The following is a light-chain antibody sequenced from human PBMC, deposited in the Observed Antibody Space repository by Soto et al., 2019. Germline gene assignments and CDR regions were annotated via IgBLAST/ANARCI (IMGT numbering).Light chain of an antibody. Sequence: EIVLTQSPATLSLSPGERATLSCRASQSVSSFLAWFQQKPGQAPRLLIHDASNRATGIPARFSGRGSGTDFTLTISSLEPEDLAVYYCQQRSNWPQLTFGGGTKVEIK. CDR3: QQRSNWPQLT. CDR2: DAS. J-gene: IGKJ4*01. CDR1: QSVSSF. V-gene: IGKV3-11*01.